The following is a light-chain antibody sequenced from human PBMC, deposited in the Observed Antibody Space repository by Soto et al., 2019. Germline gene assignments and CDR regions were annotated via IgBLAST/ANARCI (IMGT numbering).Light chain of an antibody. V-gene: IGKV3D-15*01. CDR3: QQYNNWPPIT. CDR2: DAS. Sequence: EIILTQSPDTLSLSPGERATLSCIASQTVSSNYLAWYQQKPGQAPRLLIYDASNRATGIPARFSGSGSGTDFTLTISSLQSEDFAVYYCQQYNNWPPITFGQGTRLEIK. CDR1: QTVSSN. J-gene: IGKJ5*01.